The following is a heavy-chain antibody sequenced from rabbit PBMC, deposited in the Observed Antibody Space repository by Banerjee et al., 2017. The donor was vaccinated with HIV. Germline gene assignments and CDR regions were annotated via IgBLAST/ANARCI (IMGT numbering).Heavy chain of an antibody. CDR2: MDTGNT. V-gene: IGHV1S40*01. CDR3: ARNDYGDYAYYFDL. CDR1: GFSFSSNYD. J-gene: IGHJ4*01. Sequence: QSLEESGGDLVKPGASLTLTCTASGFSFSSNYDMCWVRQAPGKGLELIACMDTGNTVYANWAKGRFTISKTSSTTMTLQMTSLTAADTATYFCARNDYGDYAYYFDLWGQGTLVTVS. D-gene: IGHD2-1*01.